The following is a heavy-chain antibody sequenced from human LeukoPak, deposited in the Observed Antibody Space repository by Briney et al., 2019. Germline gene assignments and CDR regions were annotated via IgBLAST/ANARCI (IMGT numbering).Heavy chain of an antibody. CDR3: ARGGGLDV. D-gene: IGHD3-16*01. V-gene: IGHV3-7*03. J-gene: IGHJ6*02. CDR2: INHNGNVN. CDR1: GFTFGSYW. Sequence: GGSLRLSCAASGFTFGSYWMNWARQAPGKGLEWVASINHNGNVNYYVDSVKGRFTISRDNAKNSLYLQMSNLRAEDTAVYFCARGGGLDVWGQGATVTVSS.